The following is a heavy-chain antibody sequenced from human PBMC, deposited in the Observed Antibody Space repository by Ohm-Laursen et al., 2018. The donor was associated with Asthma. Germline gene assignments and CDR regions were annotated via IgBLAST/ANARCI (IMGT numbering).Heavy chain of an antibody. CDR1: GFTFSDYY. CDR3: ARDISDYYYYGMDV. Sequence: SLRLSCAAPGFTFSDYYMSWIRQAPGKGLEWVSYISSSGSTIYYVDSVKGRFTISRDNAKNSLYLQMNSLRAEDTAVYYCARDISDYYYYGMDVWGQGTTVTVSS. J-gene: IGHJ6*02. V-gene: IGHV3-11*04. D-gene: IGHD1-14*01. CDR2: ISSSGSTI.